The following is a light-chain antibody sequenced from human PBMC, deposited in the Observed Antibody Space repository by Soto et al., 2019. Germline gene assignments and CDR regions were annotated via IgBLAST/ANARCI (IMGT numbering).Light chain of an antibody. V-gene: IGKV3-11*01. CDR1: QSIVGN. Sequence: EIVLTQSPATLSLSPGERATLSCRASQSIVGNLAWYQQKTGQAPRLLLYYASNRATGIPARFSGKGSGTDVTLTISSLEPEDFAVFYCQQRSNGPLFTFGPGTKVDIK. CDR3: QQRSNGPLFT. CDR2: YAS. J-gene: IGKJ3*01.